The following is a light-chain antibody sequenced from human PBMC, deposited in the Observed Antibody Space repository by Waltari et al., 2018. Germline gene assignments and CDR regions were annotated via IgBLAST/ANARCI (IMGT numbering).Light chain of an antibody. V-gene: IGLV1-40*01. Sequence: QSVLTQPPSVSGAPGQRVTIPCTGTSSTIGAGYDVHWFQQLPGTAPKLLIYGNNNRPSGVPDRFSGSKSGTSASLAISGLQAEDEADYHCQSYDSSLSGAWVFGGGTKLTVL. J-gene: IGLJ3*02. CDR1: SSTIGAGYD. CDR2: GNN. CDR3: QSYDSSLSGAWV.